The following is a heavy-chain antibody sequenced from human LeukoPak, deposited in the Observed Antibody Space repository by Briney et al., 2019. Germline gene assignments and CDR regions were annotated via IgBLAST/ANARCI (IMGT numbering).Heavy chain of an antibody. CDR3: ARASVTYYYYYYMDV. J-gene: IGHJ6*03. CDR1: GGSITNYY. CDR2: IHYGGST. V-gene: IGHV4-59*01. D-gene: IGHD4-11*01. Sequence: SETLSLTCTVSGGSITNYYWTWIRQPPGKGLEWLGYIHYGGSTNYNPSLKSRVTISVDTSKNQSSLKLSSVTAADTAVYYCARASVTYYYYYYMDVWGKGTTVTVSS.